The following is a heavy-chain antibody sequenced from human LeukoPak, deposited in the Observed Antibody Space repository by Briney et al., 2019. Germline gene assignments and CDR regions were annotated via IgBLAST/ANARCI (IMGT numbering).Heavy chain of an antibody. CDR3: AKRAVLRFLEWLLYGAFDI. J-gene: IGHJ3*02. CDR1: GFTFPHYN. D-gene: IGHD3-3*01. Sequence: GGSLRLSCAASGFTFPHYNMNWVRQAPGKGLEWVSAISGSGGSTYYADSVKGRFTISRDNSKNTLYLQMNSLRAEDTAVYYCAKRAVLRFLEWLLYGAFDIWGQGTMVTVSS. CDR2: ISGSGGST. V-gene: IGHV3-23*01.